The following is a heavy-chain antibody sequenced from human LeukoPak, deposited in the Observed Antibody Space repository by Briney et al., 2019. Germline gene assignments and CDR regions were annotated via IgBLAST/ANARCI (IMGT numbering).Heavy chain of an antibody. CDR2: IYYSGST. CDR3: ARDQQQFGAFDY. CDR1: GGSISSGGYY. D-gene: IGHD6-13*01. Sequence: PSETLSLTCTVSGGSISSGGYYWSWIRQHPGKGLEWIGYIYYSGSTYYNPSLKSRVTISVDTSKNRFSLKLSSVTAADTAVYYCARDQQQFGAFDYWGQGTLVTVSS. V-gene: IGHV4-31*03. J-gene: IGHJ4*02.